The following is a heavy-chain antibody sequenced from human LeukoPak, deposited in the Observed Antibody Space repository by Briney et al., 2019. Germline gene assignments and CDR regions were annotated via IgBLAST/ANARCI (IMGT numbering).Heavy chain of an antibody. CDR3: ARDSGGPASPHFDY. V-gene: IGHV4-61*02. Sequence: SQTLSLTCTVSGDSISSGDYYWSWIRQPAGKGLEWIGRIYTSGSTNYKSSLKSRVTISVDTSKNQFSLKLSSVTAADTAVYYCARDSGGPASPHFDYWGQGTLVTVSS. CDR2: IYTSGST. J-gene: IGHJ4*02. CDR1: GDSISSGDYY. D-gene: IGHD1-1*01.